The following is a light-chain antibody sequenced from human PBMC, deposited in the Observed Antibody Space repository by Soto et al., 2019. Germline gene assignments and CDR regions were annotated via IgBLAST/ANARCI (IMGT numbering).Light chain of an antibody. CDR3: SSYTTSSTRV. Sequence: QSSLTQPASVCGSPGRSIAIACTGSSSDIGIYKYVSWYQQHPGKVPKLIIYEVTNRPSGVSNRFSGSKSGNTASLTISGPQAEDEADYYCSSYTTSSTRVFGPGTKVTVL. CDR1: SSDIGIYKY. V-gene: IGLV2-14*01. J-gene: IGLJ1*01. CDR2: EVT.